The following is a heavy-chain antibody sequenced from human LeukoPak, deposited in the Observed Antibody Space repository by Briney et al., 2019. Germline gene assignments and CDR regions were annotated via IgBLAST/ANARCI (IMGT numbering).Heavy chain of an antibody. Sequence: SGGSLRLSCAASGFTFSSYEMNWVRQAPGKGLEWVSYISSSGSTIYYADSVKGRFTISRDNAKNSLYLQMNSLRAEDTAVYYCARDPDSSSWYRDQRDEGIFDYWGQGTLVTVSS. D-gene: IGHD6-13*01. CDR1: GFTFSSYE. CDR2: ISSSGSTI. CDR3: ARDPDSSSWYRDQRDEGIFDY. J-gene: IGHJ4*02. V-gene: IGHV3-48*03.